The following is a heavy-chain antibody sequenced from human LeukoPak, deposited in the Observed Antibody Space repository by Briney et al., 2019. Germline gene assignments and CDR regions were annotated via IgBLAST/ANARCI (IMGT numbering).Heavy chain of an antibody. CDR3: ARAGIAVAGEYYYYYGMDV. CDR2: IYYSGST. J-gene: IGHJ6*04. V-gene: IGHV4-31*03. CDR1: GGSISSGGYY. D-gene: IGHD6-19*01. Sequence: SETLSLTCTVSGGSISSGGYYWSWIRQHPWKGLEWIGYIYYSGSTYYNPSLKSRVTISVDTSKNQFSLKLSSVTAADTAVYYCARAGIAVAGEYYYYYGMDVWGKGTTVTVSS.